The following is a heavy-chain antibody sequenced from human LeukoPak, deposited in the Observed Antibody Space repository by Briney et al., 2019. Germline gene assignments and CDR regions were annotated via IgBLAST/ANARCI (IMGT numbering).Heavy chain of an antibody. V-gene: IGHV4-61*02. CDR1: GGSISSCSYY. D-gene: IGHD3-22*01. CDR3: ARDYYDPHFYYYYYMDV. J-gene: IGHJ6*03. Sequence: PSQTLSLTCTVSGGSISSCSYYWSWIRQPAGKGLEWIGRIYTSGSTNYNPSLKSRVTISVDTSKNQFSLKLSSVTAADTAVYYCARDYYDPHFYYYYYMDVWGKGTTVSVSS. CDR2: IYTSGST.